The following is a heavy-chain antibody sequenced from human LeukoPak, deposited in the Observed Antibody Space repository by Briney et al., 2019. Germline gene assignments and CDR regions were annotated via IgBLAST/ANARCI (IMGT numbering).Heavy chain of an antibody. D-gene: IGHD3-22*01. J-gene: IGHJ6*02. CDR2: ISSSSSTI. Sequence: GGSLRLSCAASGFTFSSYSMNWVRQAPRKGLEWVSYISSSSSTIYYADSVKGRFTISRDNAKNSLYLQTNSLRAEDTAVYYCARAYDSSGYYNYYYYGMDVWGQGTTVTVSS. CDR1: GFTFSSYS. CDR3: ARAYDSSGYYNYYYYGMDV. V-gene: IGHV3-48*04.